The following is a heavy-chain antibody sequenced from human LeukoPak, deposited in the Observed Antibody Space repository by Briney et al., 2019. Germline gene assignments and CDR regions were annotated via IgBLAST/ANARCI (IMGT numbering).Heavy chain of an antibody. CDR3: AKDRWGRTSPDY. CDR2: ISGSGGST. Sequence: GGSLRLSCAASGFTFSSYAMGWVRQAPGKGLEWVSAISGSGGSTYYADSVKGRFTISRDNSKNTLYLQMNSLRAEDTAVFYCAKDRWGRTSPDYWGQGTLVTVSS. D-gene: IGHD2-2*01. CDR1: GFTFSSYA. J-gene: IGHJ4*02. V-gene: IGHV3-23*01.